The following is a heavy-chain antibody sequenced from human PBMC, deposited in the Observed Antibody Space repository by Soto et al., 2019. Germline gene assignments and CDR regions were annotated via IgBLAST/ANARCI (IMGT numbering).Heavy chain of an antibody. CDR1: GYTFSNIC. Sequence: GASVKVSCKASGYTFSNICINWLRQAPGQGLEWMGWITPYNGNANYAQKHQDRLTITTDTSTNTAYLELRSLRSADTAVYFCARARMYSGAYHDYWGQGTLVTVSS. J-gene: IGHJ4*02. CDR2: ITPYNGNA. CDR3: ARARMYSGAYHDY. V-gene: IGHV1-18*04. D-gene: IGHD1-26*01.